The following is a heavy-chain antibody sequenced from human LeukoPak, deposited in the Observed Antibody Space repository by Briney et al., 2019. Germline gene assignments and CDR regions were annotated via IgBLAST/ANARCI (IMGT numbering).Heavy chain of an antibody. CDR3: ARGRAGYCSGGSRAWGY. CDR2: INHSGST. D-gene: IGHD2-15*01. J-gene: IGHJ4*02. V-gene: IGHV4-34*01. Sequence: SETLSLTCAVYGGSFSGYYWSWIRQPPGNGLEWMGEINHSGSTNYSPSLKSRVTISVDTSKNQFSLKLSSVTAADTAVYYCARGRAGYCSGGSRAWGYWGQGTLVTVSS. CDR1: GGSFSGYY.